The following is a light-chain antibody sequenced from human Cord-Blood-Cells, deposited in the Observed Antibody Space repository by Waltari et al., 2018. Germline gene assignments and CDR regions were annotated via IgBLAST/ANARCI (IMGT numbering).Light chain of an antibody. J-gene: IGLJ3*02. V-gene: IGLV2-14*03. CDR3: SSYTSSSTLDWV. CDR1: SSDVGGYNY. CDR2: DVS. Sequence: QSALTQPASVSGSPGQSITISCIGTSSDVGGYNYVSWYQQHPGKAPKLMIYDVSNRPSGVSNRFSGSKSGNTASLTISGLQAEDEADYYCSSYTSSSTLDWVFGGGTKLTVL.